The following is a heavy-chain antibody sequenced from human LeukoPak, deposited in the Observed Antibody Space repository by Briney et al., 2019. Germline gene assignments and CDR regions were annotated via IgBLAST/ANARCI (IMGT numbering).Heavy chain of an antibody. CDR1: GYTFTSYG. CDR2: ISAYNGNT. D-gene: IGHD6-19*01. J-gene: IGHJ2*01. Sequence: GASVKVSCRASGYTFTSYGISWVRQAPGQGLEWMGWISAYNGNTNYAQKLQGRVTMTTDTSTSTAYMELRSLRSDDTAVYYCARVYSSGHSRGWYFNLWGRGTLVTVSS. CDR3: ARVYSSGHSRGWYFNL. V-gene: IGHV1-18*01.